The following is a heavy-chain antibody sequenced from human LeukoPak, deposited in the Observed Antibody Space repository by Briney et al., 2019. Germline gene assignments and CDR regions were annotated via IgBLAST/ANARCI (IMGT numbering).Heavy chain of an antibody. J-gene: IGHJ4*02. V-gene: IGHV4-59*01. CDR1: GGSISSYY. CDR2: IYYSGST. CDR3: ARGYTYYDILTGYYPPPYYFDY. D-gene: IGHD3-9*01. Sequence: PSETLSLICTVSGGSISSYYWSWIRQPPGKGLEWIGYIYYSGSTNYNPSLKSRVTISVDTSKNQFSLKLSSVTAADTAVYYCARGYTYYDILTGYYPPPYYFDYWGQGTLVTVSS.